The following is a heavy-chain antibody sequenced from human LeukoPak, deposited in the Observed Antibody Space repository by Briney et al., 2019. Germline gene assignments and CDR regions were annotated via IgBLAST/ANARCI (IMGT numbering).Heavy chain of an antibody. CDR2: ISGSGGST. V-gene: IGHV3-23*01. CDR1: GFTFDDYT. Sequence: TGGSLRLSCAASGFTFDDYTMHWVRQAPGKGLEWVSAISGSGGSTYYADSVKGRFTISRDNSKNTLYLQMNSLRAEDTAVYYCARDRGDGYNFVAFDYWGQGTLVTVSS. CDR3: ARDRGDGYNFVAFDY. J-gene: IGHJ4*02. D-gene: IGHD5-24*01.